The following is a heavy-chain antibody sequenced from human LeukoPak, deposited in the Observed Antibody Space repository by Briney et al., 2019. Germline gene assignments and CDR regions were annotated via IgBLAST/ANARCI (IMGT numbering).Heavy chain of an antibody. CDR1: GFTFNRYG. CDR2: VSTGGDVT. V-gene: IGHV3-23*01. Sequence: PGGSLRLSCAASGFTFNRYGMSWVRQAPGKGLEWVSVVSTGGDVTYYADSVKGRFTISRDNSKNIVYLEMNSLRAEDTAVYYCAKDDGVGGSKNWFDPWGQGTLVTVSS. D-gene: IGHD1-26*01. CDR3: AKDDGVGGSKNWFDP. J-gene: IGHJ5*02.